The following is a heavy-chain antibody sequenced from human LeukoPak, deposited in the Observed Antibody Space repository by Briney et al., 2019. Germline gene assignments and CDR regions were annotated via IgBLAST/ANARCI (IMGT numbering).Heavy chain of an antibody. J-gene: IGHJ4*02. CDR3: AKTTQAVRWSYDSSGYYADY. D-gene: IGHD3-22*01. CDR2: ISGSGGST. Sequence: GGSLRLSCAASGFTFSSYGMSWVRQAPGKGLEWVSAISGSGGSTYYADSVKGRFTISRDNSKNTLYLQMNSLRAEDTAVYYCAKTTQAVRWSYDSSGYYADYWGQGTLVTVSS. CDR1: GFTFSSYG. V-gene: IGHV3-23*01.